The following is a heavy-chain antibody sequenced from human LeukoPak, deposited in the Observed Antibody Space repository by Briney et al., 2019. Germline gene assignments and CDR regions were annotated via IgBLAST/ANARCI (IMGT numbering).Heavy chain of an antibody. V-gene: IGHV5-51*01. Sequence: GESLKISCTGCGYSFTSYWIGWVRQMPGKGLKWMGLIYPGDSDARYSPSFQGQVTISADKSISTAYLQWSSLKASDTAMYYCARRRDLSSGSYYPFDYWGQGTLVTVSS. J-gene: IGHJ4*02. CDR2: IYPGDSDA. D-gene: IGHD1-26*01. CDR1: GYSFTSYW. CDR3: ARRRDLSSGSYYPFDY.